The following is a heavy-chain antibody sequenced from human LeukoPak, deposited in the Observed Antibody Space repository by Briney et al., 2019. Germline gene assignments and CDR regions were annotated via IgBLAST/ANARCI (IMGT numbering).Heavy chain of an antibody. V-gene: IGHV2-70*13. CDR2: ILWDDDK. D-gene: IGHD3-16*02. CDR1: GFSRTTNGMC. Sequence: ESGPTLVKPTQTLTLTCTFSGFSRTTNGMCVSWIRQPPGKALEWLALILWDDDKYYSTSLKTRLAISKDASKNRVVLTMTYMDPEDTATYYCARTQMSYDYVWGSYRQYYFDYWGQGVPVTVSS. CDR3: ARTQMSYDYVWGSYRQYYFDY. J-gene: IGHJ4*02.